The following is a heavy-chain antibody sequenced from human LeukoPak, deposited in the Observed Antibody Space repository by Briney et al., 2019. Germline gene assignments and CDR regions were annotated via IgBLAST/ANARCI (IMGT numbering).Heavy chain of an antibody. D-gene: IGHD3-16*02. J-gene: IGHJ6*03. V-gene: IGHV4-4*07. CDR1: GGSISSYY. Sequence: PSETLSLTCTVSGGSISSYYWSWIRQPAGKGLEWIGRIYTSGSTNYNPSLKSRVTMSVDTSKNQFSLKLSSVTAADTAVYYCARDRGLPFYHHYMDVWGKGTTVTVSS. CDR3: ARDRGLPFYHHYMDV. CDR2: IYTSGST.